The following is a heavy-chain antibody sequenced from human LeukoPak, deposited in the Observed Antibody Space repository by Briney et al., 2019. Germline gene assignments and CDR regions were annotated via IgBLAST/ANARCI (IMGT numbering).Heavy chain of an antibody. CDR2: ISSSSSTI. J-gene: IGHJ3*02. Sequence: PGGSLRLSCAASGFTFSSYSMNWVRQAPGKGLEWVSYISSSSSTIYYADSVKGRFTISRDNAKNSLYLQMNSLRAEDTAVYYCASTASFVDAFDIWGQGTMVTVSS. CDR1: GFTFSSYS. CDR3: ASTASFVDAFDI. V-gene: IGHV3-48*01.